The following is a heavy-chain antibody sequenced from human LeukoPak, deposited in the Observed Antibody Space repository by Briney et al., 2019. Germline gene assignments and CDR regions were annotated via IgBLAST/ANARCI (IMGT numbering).Heavy chain of an antibody. CDR2: ISGSGGST. D-gene: IGHD5-18*01. V-gene: IGHV3-23*01. CDR3: AKAGVVVDTAMVPFDY. J-gene: IGHJ4*02. Sequence: GGSLRLSCAASGFTFSSYAMSWVRQAPGKGLEWVSAISGSGGSTYYADSVKGRFTISRDNSKNTLYLQMNSLRAEGTAVYYCAKAGVVVDTAMVPFDYWGQGTLVTVSS. CDR1: GFTFSSYA.